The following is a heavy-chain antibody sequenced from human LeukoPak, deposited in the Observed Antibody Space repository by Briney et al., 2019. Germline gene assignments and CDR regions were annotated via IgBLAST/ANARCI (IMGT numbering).Heavy chain of an antibody. Sequence: SETLSLTCTVSGYSISSGYYWGWIRPPPGKGLEWIGSIYHSGSTYYNPSLKSRVTISVDTSKNQFSLKLTSVTAADTAVYYCARGVGSGYTDDWGQGTLVTVSS. J-gene: IGHJ4*02. CDR1: GYSISSGYY. CDR3: ARGVGSGYTDD. CDR2: IYHSGST. D-gene: IGHD3-22*01. V-gene: IGHV4-38-2*02.